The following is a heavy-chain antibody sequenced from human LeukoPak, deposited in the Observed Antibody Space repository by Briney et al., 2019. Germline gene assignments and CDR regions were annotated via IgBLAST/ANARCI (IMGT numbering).Heavy chain of an antibody. D-gene: IGHD3-10*01. V-gene: IGHV3-23*01. CDR3: ATEGSYY. CDR2: ISRSGDIT. Sequence: GGSLRLSCAASGVTFSKYGMKWVRQAAGTGLEYVSGISRSGDITHYADSVKGRFTISRDNFKNTLYLQMNSLRAEDTALYYCATEGSYYWGPGTLVTVSS. CDR1: GVTFSKYG. J-gene: IGHJ4*02.